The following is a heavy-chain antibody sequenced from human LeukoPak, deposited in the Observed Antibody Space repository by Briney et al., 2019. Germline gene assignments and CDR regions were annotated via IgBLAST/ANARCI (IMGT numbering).Heavy chain of an antibody. D-gene: IGHD1-7*01. J-gene: IGHJ5*02. CDR2: IYYNGST. Sequence: SETLSLTCTVSGGSISSHYWSWIRQPPGKGLEWIGYIYYNGSTNYNPSLKSRVTISVDTSKNQFSLKLSSVTAADTAVYYCARDNWNYGQVGDWFDPWGQGTLVTVSS. CDR3: ARDNWNYGQVGDWFDP. V-gene: IGHV4-59*11. CDR1: GGSISSHY.